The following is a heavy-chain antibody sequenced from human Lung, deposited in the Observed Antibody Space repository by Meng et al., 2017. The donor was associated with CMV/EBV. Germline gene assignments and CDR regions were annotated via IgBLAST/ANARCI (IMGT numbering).Heavy chain of an antibody. CDR2: IYWDDDK. CDR3: AHRPTLRNSYDRFDY. V-gene: IGHV2-5*02. J-gene: IGHJ4*02. Sequence: QITLKESGPTLVKTTQTLTPTCTFSGFSLSTSGVGVGWIRRPPGKALEWLALIYWDDDKRYSPSLKSRLTITKDTSKNQVVLTMTSMDPVDTATYYCAHRPTLRNSYDRFDYWGQGPLGTVAS. CDR1: GFSLSTSGVG. D-gene: IGHD4-17*01.